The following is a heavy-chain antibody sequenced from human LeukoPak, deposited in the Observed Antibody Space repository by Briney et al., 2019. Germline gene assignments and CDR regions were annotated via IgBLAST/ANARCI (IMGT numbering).Heavy chain of an antibody. D-gene: IGHD2-2*01. CDR3: ARGRGVVGK. CDR1: GGSFSGYY. Sequence: SETLSLTCAAYGGSFSGYYWSWIRQPPGKGLEWIGEINHSGSTNYNPSLKSRVTISVDTSKNQFSLKLSSVTAADTAVYYCARGRGVVGKWGQGTLVTVSS. V-gene: IGHV4-34*01. CDR2: INHSGST. J-gene: IGHJ4*02.